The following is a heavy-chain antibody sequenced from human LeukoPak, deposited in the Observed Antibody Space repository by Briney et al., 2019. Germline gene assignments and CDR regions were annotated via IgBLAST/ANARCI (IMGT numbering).Heavy chain of an antibody. Sequence: SETLPLTCTVSGGSISSYYWSWIRQPPGKGLEWIGYIYYSGSTNYNPSLKSRVTISVDTSKNQFSLKLSSVTAADTAVYYCARVSEAVAGHDAFDIWGQGTMVTVSS. CDR3: ARVSEAVAGHDAFDI. CDR1: GGSISSYY. CDR2: IYYSGST. V-gene: IGHV4-59*08. J-gene: IGHJ3*02. D-gene: IGHD6-19*01.